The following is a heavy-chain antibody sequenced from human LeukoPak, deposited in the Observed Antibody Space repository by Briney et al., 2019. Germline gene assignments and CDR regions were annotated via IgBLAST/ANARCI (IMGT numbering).Heavy chain of an antibody. CDR3: GRFGYVAGVDL. CDR2: ISPSGTET. V-gene: IGHV3-7*01. D-gene: IGHD6-19*01. Sequence: GGSLRLSCAASGFSLSTYWVTWVRQVPGTGLEWVANISPSGTETYYVEPVKGRFTISRDNAKNLVYLQMNSLRAEDSAVYHCGRFGYVAGVDLWGQGTLVTVSS. CDR1: GFSLSTYW. J-gene: IGHJ4*02.